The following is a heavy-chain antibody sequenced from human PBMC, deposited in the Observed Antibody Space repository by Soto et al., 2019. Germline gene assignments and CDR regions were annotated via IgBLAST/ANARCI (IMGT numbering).Heavy chain of an antibody. V-gene: IGHV1-18*01. J-gene: IGHJ6*02. CDR3: AMVDNYVTPTPQDV. D-gene: IGHD3-16*01. Sequence: QVQLVQSGDEVRKPGSSVKVCCEASGYIFVNYGIAWVRQAPGQGLAWMGWISPYRGNTHYASKVQGRFTMTADTATSTADMDLGSLTSDDTAVYYCAMVDNYVTPTPQDVWGQGTTVTVSS. CDR1: GYIFVNYG. CDR2: ISPYRGNT.